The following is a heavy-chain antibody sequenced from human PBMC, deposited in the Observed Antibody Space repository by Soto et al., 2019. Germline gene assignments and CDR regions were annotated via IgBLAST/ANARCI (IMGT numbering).Heavy chain of an antibody. Sequence: QVQLVESGGGVVLPGRSLRLSCAASGFTFSSYGMHWVRQAPGKGLEWVAVISYDGSNKYYADSVKGRFTISRDNSKNTLYLQMNSLRAEDTAVYYCAKEGQYYDILTGYRSYYGMDVWGQGTTVTVSS. J-gene: IGHJ6*02. CDR1: GFTFSSYG. D-gene: IGHD3-9*01. CDR2: ISYDGSNK. CDR3: AKEGQYYDILTGYRSYYGMDV. V-gene: IGHV3-30*18.